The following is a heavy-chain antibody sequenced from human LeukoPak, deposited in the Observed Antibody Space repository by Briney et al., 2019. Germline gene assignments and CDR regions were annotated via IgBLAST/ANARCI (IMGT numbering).Heavy chain of an antibody. Sequence: GGSLRLSCTASGFTFGDYAMSWVRQAPGKGLEWVGFIKSKVFGGTTEYAASVKGRFTISRDDSKSIAYLHMNSLKTEDTALYYCARDPVAVSGSIYYYYGMDVWGQGTTVTVSS. CDR2: IKSKVFGGTT. CDR1: GFTFGDYA. CDR3: ARDPVAVSGSIYYYYGMDV. V-gene: IGHV3-49*04. D-gene: IGHD6-19*01. J-gene: IGHJ6*02.